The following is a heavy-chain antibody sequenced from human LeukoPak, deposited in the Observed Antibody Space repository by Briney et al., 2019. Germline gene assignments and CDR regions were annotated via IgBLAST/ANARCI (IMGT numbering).Heavy chain of an antibody. CDR1: GYTFTSYD. D-gene: IGHD2-15*01. J-gene: IGHJ6*02. Sequence: ASVKVSCKASGYTFTSYDINWVRQATGQGLEWMGWMNPNSGNTGYAQKFQGRVTMTRNTSISTAYMELSSLRSEDTAVYYCARVPVAAIANNYYYYGMDVWGQGTTVTVSS. CDR3: ARVPVAAIANNYYYYGMDV. V-gene: IGHV1-8*01. CDR2: MNPNSGNT.